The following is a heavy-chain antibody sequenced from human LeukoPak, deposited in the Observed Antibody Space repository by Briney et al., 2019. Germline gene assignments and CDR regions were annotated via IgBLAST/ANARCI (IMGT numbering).Heavy chain of an antibody. CDR1: GGSFSGYY. V-gene: IGHV4-34*01. CDR3: ARSQWELLGGAFDI. CDR2: INHSGST. J-gene: IGHJ3*02. Sequence: SETLSLTCAVYGGSFSGYYWSWIRQPPGKGLEWIGEINHSGSTNYNPSLKSRVTISVDTSENQFSLKLSSVTAADTAVYYCARSQWELLGGAFDIWGQGTMVTVSS. D-gene: IGHD1-26*01.